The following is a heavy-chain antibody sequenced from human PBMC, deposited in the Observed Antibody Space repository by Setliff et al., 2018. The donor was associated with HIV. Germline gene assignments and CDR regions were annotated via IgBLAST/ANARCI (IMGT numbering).Heavy chain of an antibody. Sequence: LSLTCTVSGGSISITSYFWGWIRQPPGKGLEWSGYSYFSGTTYYNPSLKSRVSISIDTSKNHFSLHLSSVTAADTAVYYSASVSPVGYSSSPGSSYWGRGKLVTSPQ. V-gene: IGHV4-39*07. CDR3: ASVSPVGYSSSPGSSY. CDR2: SYFSGTT. J-gene: IGHJ4*02. D-gene: IGHD5-18*01. CDR1: GGSISITSYF.